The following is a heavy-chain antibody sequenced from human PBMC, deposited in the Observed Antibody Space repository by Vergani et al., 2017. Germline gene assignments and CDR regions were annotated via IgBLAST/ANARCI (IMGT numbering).Heavy chain of an antibody. J-gene: IGHJ4*02. V-gene: IGHV3-30*01. CDR1: GFTFSSYA. Sequence: QVQLVESGGGVVQPGRSLRLSCAASGFTFSSYAMHWVRQAPGKGLEWVAVISYDGSNKYYADSVKGRFTTSRDNSKNTLYLQMNSLRAEDTAVYYCARDDPLVGWGQGTLVTVSS. CDR3: ARDDPLVG. CDR2: ISYDGSNK. D-gene: IGHD3-10*01.